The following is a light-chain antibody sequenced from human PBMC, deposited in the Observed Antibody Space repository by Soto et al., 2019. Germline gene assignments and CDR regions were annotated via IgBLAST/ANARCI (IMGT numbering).Light chain of an antibody. Sequence: QSALTQPPSVSGAPGQRVTISCTGSSSNIGAGYDVHWYQQLPGTAPKLLIYGNSNRPSGVPDRFSGSKSGTSASLAITGLQAEDEADYYCQSYDSSLSGSVFGGGTKLTAL. CDR2: GNS. CDR1: SSNIGAGYD. J-gene: IGLJ2*01. V-gene: IGLV1-40*01. CDR3: QSYDSSLSGSV.